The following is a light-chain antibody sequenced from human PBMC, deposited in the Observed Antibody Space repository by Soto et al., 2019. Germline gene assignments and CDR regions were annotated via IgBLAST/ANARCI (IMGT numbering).Light chain of an antibody. CDR1: QSVSNY. CDR3: QQYGSSVT. J-gene: IGKJ1*01. V-gene: IGKV3-20*01. CDR2: GAH. Sequence: ENVLKQTPATLSLSPGERATLSCRASQSVSNYLAWYQQKPGQAPRLLISGAHNRAPGIPDRFSGSESGTDFTLRISRLEPEDFAVYYCQQYGSSVTFGQGTKVDIK.